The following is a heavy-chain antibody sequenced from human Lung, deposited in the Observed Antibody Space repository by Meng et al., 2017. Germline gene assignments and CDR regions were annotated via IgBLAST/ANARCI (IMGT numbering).Heavy chain of an antibody. D-gene: IGHD4-17*01. V-gene: IGHV4-39*01. CDR3: ATSTVTTFFDY. Sequence: QLQLQESGPGLVKPSETLSLTCSVSGGSISSSSYYWGWIRQPPGKGLEWIGSLYYSGSTYYNPSLKSRVTISVDTSKNQFSLKLSSVTAADTAVYYCATSTVTTFFDYWGQGTLVTVSS. CDR1: GGSISSSSYY. J-gene: IGHJ4*02. CDR2: LYYSGST.